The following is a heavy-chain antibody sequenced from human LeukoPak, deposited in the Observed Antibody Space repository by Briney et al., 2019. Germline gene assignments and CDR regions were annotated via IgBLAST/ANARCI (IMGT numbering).Heavy chain of an antibody. CDR2: ISGSSTYI. V-gene: IGHV3-21*01. D-gene: IGHD3-22*01. CDR3: ARDHSSGRCFDF. J-gene: IGHJ4*02. Sequence: NPGGSLRLSCAASGFTFSSYSMNWVRQAPGKALEWVSSISGSSTYIDYADSVEGRFTISRDNAKNALYLQMDSPRAEDTAVYYCARDHSSGRCFDFWGQGTLVTVSS. CDR1: GFTFSSYS.